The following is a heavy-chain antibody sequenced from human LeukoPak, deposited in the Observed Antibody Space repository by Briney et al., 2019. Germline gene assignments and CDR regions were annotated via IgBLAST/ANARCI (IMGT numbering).Heavy chain of an antibody. CDR1: GGSISSRSYY. CDR2: IYYSGST. CDR3: SRQEIAAAGTDYFDY. D-gene: IGHD6-13*01. J-gene: IGHJ4*02. V-gene: IGHV4-39*01. Sequence: SETLSLTCTVSGGSISSRSYYWGWIRQPPWKGLEWIGSIYYSGSTYYNPSLKSRVTISVDTSKNQFSLKLSSVTAADTAVYYCSRQEIAAAGTDYFDYWGQGTLVTVSS.